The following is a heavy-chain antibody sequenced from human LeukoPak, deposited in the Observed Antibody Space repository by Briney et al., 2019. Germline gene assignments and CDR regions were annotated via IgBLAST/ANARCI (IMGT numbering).Heavy chain of an antibody. V-gene: IGHV3-53*05. Sequence: GGSLRVSCAASGFTVSSNYMSWVRQAPGKGLEWVSVIYSGGGTYYADSVKGRFTISRDNSKNTLYLQMNSLRAEDTAVYYCARGGSGWFGGNDYWGQGTLVTVSS. CDR2: IYSGGGT. D-gene: IGHD6-19*01. J-gene: IGHJ4*02. CDR1: GFTVSSNY. CDR3: ARGGSGWFGGNDY.